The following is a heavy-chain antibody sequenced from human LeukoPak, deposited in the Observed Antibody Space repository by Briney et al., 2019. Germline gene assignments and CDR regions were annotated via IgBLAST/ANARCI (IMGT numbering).Heavy chain of an antibody. Sequence: PGGSLRLSCAASGFTFSSYGMHWVRQAPGKGLEWVAHISYDGGNKYYADSVKGRFTISRDNSKDTPYLQMNSLRAEDTAVYYCARWTRDYGGNYFDYWGQGTLVTVSS. V-gene: IGHV3-30*03. CDR2: ISYDGGNK. D-gene: IGHD2-21*01. J-gene: IGHJ4*02. CDR1: GFTFSSYG. CDR3: ARWTRDYGGNYFDY.